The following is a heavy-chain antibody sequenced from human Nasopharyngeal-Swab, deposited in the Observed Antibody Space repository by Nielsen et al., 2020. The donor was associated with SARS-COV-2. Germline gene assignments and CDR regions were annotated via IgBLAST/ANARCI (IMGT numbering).Heavy chain of an antibody. V-gene: IGHV3-33*01. Sequence: GESLKISCAAPGFTFSSYGMHWVRQAPGKGLEWVAVIWYDGSNKYYADSVKGRFTISRDNSKNTLYLQMNSLRAEDTAVYYCARGTYGDYDVYYFDYWGQGTLVTVSS. CDR1: GFTFSSYG. D-gene: IGHD4-17*01. CDR3: ARGTYGDYDVYYFDY. J-gene: IGHJ4*02. CDR2: IWYDGSNK.